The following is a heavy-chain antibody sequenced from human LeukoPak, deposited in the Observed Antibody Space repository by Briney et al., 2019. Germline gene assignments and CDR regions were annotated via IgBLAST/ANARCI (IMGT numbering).Heavy chain of an antibody. CDR3: ARGRYSSSSYSFDY. CDR2: INPNSGGT. CDR1: GYTFTGYY. D-gene: IGHD6-6*01. Sequence: ASVKVSCKASGYTFTGYYMHWVRQAPGQGLEWMGWINPNSGGTNYAQKFQGRVAMTRDTSISTAYMELSRLRSDDTAVYYCARGRYSSSSYSFDYRGQGTLVTVSS. V-gene: IGHV1-2*02. J-gene: IGHJ4*02.